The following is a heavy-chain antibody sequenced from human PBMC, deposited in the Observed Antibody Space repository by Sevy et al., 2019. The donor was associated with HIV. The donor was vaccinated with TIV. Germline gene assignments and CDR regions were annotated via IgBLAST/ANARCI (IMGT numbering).Heavy chain of an antibody. CDR2: INPNSGGT. CDR3: ARLRGGRDGYNSAFDI. V-gene: IGHV1-2*02. J-gene: IGHJ3*02. D-gene: IGHD5-12*01. Sequence: ASVKVSCKASGYTFTGYYMHWVRQAPGQGLEWMGWINPNSGGTNYAQKFQGRVTMTRNTSISTAYMELSRLRSDDTAVYYWARLRGGRDGYNSAFDIWGQGTMVTVSS. CDR1: GYTFTGYY.